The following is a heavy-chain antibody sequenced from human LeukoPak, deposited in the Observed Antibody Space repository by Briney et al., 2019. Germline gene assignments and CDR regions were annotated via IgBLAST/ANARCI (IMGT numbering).Heavy chain of an antibody. CDR3: ARDCLRSSGYY. D-gene: IGHD3-22*01. CDR2: IYSGGSI. J-gene: IGHJ4*02. CDR1: GFTVSNNY. Sequence: GGSLRLSCAASGFTVSNNYMSWVRQAPGKGLEWVSVIYSGGSIYYADSVKGRFTISRDNSKNTLYLQMNSLRAEDTAVYYCARDCLRSSGYYWGQGTLVTVSS. V-gene: IGHV3-53*01.